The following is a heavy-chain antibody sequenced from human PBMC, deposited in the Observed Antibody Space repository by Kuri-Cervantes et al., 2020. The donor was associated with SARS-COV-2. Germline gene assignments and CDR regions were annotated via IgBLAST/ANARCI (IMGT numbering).Heavy chain of an antibody. J-gene: IGHJ4*02. Sequence: ASVKVSCKASGYTFTSYGISWVRQAPGQGLEWMGWISAYNGNTNYAQKLQDRVTMTTDTSTSTAYMELRSLRSDDTAVYYCARAFCSSTSCYYFDYWGQGTLVTVSS. D-gene: IGHD2-2*01. CDR2: ISAYNGNT. CDR1: GYTFTSYG. CDR3: ARAFCSSTSCYYFDY. V-gene: IGHV1-18*01.